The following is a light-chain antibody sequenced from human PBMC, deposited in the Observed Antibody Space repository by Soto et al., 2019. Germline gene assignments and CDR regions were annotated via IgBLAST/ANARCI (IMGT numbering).Light chain of an antibody. J-gene: IGKJ1*01. CDR2: AVS. CDR3: MQTVKFPWT. CDR1: RSLVYSDGETY. V-gene: IGKV2D-29*01. Sequence: EIVMAQTPLSLSVTPGQPASISCKSSRSLVYSDGETYVYWYVQKAGQPPQLLIYAVSKRFSGVPDRFSGSASGTDFTLQISRLEAEPAGVYSCMQTVKFPWTFGQGTTGDLK.